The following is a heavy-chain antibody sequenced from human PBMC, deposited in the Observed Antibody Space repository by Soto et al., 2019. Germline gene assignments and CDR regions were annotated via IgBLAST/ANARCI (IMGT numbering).Heavy chain of an antibody. CDR1: GFTSSSCA. J-gene: IGHJ4*02. V-gene: IGHV3-23*01. CDR3: ANHGLCTGRYFFHD. CDR2: ISTSGGST. D-gene: IGHD2-8*02. Sequence: EVQLLDSGGGLVQPGGSLRLSCVASGFTSSSCAMRWVRQAPGKGLEWVSGISTSGGSTYYADSVKGRFTISRDNSKNTLYMQMNSLRAEDTAVYYCANHGLCTGRYFFHDWGQGTLVTVSS.